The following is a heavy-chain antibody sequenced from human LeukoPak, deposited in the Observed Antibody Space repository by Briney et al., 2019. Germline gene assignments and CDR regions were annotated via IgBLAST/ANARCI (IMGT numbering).Heavy chain of an antibody. CDR1: GYTFTSYD. D-gene: IGHD4-17*01. V-gene: IGHV1-8*01. Sequence: ASVKVSCKASGYTFTSYDINWVRQTTGQGLEWMGWMNPNSGNTGYAQKFQGRVTMTRNTSISTAYMELSSLRSEDTAVYYCARGSPHDYGDYGYFDLWGRGTLVTVSS. J-gene: IGHJ2*01. CDR3: ARGSPHDYGDYGYFDL. CDR2: MNPNSGNT.